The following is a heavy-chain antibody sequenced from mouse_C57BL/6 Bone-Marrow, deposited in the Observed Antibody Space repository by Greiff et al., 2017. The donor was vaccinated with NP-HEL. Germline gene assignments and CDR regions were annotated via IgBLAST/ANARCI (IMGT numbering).Heavy chain of an antibody. Sequence: EVKLMESGGGLVQPGESLKLSCESNEYAFPSHDLSWVRKTPEQRLELVAAINSDGGSTYYPDTMKSPFIISRDNTKKTMYLQMSSRMSEDTAWYYCARLGYSNYSFAYWGQGTLVTVSA. CDR3: ARLGYSNYSFAY. J-gene: IGHJ3*01. CDR1: EYAFPSHD. V-gene: IGHV5-2*01. CDR2: INSDGGST. D-gene: IGHD2-5*01.